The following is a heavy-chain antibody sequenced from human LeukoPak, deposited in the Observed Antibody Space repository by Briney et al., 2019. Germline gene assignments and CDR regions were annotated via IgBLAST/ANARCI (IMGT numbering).Heavy chain of an antibody. V-gene: IGHV3-23*01. D-gene: IGHD2-2*01. J-gene: IGHJ4*02. CDR3: AKTGGYCSSTSCYFDY. CDR2: NSGSGGST. Sequence: GGSLRLSCAASGFTFSSYAMSWVRQAPGKGLEWVSANSGSGGSTYYADSVKGRFTISRDNSKNTLYLQMNSLRAEDTAVYYCAKTGGYCSSTSCYFDYWGQGTLVTVSS. CDR1: GFTFSSYA.